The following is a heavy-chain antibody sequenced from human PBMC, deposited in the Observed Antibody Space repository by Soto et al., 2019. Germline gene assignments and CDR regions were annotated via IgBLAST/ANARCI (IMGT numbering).Heavy chain of an antibody. CDR1: GCTFSSYA. V-gene: IGHV1-69*06. D-gene: IGHD3-9*01. CDR3: ARAIRYYDILTGYPYYYYGMDV. Sequence: SVKVSCKASGCTFSSYAISCVRQAPGQVLEWMGGIIPIFGTANYAQKFQGRVTITADKSTSTAYMELSSLRSEDTAVYYCARAIRYYDILTGYPYYYYGMDVWGQGTTVTVSS. J-gene: IGHJ6*02. CDR2: IIPIFGTA.